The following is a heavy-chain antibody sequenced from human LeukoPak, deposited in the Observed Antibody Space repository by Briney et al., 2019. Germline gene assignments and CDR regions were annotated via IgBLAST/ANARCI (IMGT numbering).Heavy chain of an antibody. V-gene: IGHV1-69*05. CDR2: IIPIFGTA. Sequence: SVKVSCKASGGTFSSYAISWVRQAPGQGLEWMGGIIPIFGTANYAQKFQGRVTITTDESTSTAYMELSSLRSEGTAVYYCASSGDSSSWSAPFDYWGQGTLVTVSS. CDR3: ASSGDSSSWSAPFDY. D-gene: IGHD6-13*01. J-gene: IGHJ4*02. CDR1: GGTFSSYA.